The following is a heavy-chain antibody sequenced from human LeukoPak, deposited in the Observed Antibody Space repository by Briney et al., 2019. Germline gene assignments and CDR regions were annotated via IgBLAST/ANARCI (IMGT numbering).Heavy chain of an antibody. CDR3: ARGRSTKVRGGGYFDY. V-gene: IGHV1-2*04. CDR2: INPNSGGT. D-gene: IGHD3-10*01. J-gene: IGHJ4*02. CDR1: GYTFTGYY. Sequence: ASVKVSCKASGYTFTGYYMHWVRQAPGQGLEWMGWINPNSGGTNYAQKFQGWVTMTRDTSISTAYMELSRLRSDDTAVYYCARGRSTKVRGGGYFDYWGQGTLITVSS.